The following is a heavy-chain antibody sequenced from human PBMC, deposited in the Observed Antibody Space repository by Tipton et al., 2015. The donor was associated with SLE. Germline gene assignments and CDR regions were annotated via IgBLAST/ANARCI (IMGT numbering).Heavy chain of an antibody. CDR1: GGSFSGYY. Sequence: LRLSCAVYGGSFSGYYWSWIRQPPGKGLEWIGEINHSGSTNYNPSLKSRVTISVDTSKNQFSLKLSSVTAADTAVYYCAREREDGSSLWGQGTLVTVSS. D-gene: IGHD1-26*01. CDR2: INHSGST. J-gene: IGHJ4*02. V-gene: IGHV4-34*01. CDR3: AREREDGSSL.